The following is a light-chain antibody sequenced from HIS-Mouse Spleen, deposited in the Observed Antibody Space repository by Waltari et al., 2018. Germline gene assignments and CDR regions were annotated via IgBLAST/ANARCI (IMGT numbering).Light chain of an antibody. V-gene: IGLV2-11*01. CDR1: SSDAGGYND. CDR3: CSYAGSYTFVV. Sequence: QSALTQPRSVSGSTGQSVTISCTGTSSDAGGYNDVSWYQQHPGKAPKLMIYDVSKRPSGVPDRFSGSESGNTASLTISGLQAEDEADYYCCSYAGSYTFVVFGGGTKLTVL. CDR2: DVS. J-gene: IGLJ2*01.